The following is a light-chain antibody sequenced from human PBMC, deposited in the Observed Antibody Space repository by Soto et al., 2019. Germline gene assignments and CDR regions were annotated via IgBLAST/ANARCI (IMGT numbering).Light chain of an antibody. J-gene: IGKJ4*01. V-gene: IGKV3-15*01. CDR2: GAS. CDR1: QSVSRN. CDR3: QQYHNWPPLT. Sequence: EILLTQSPGTLSVSPGERATLSCRASQSVSRNLAWYQHKPGQAPRLLIYGASSRAPGIPARFSGGGSETEFTLTISSLQSEDFAVYYCQQYHNWPPLTFGGGTKVEMK.